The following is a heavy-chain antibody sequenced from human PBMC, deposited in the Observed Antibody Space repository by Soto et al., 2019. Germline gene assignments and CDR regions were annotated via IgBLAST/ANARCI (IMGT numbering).Heavy chain of an antibody. D-gene: IGHD2-15*01. V-gene: IGHV3-30*18. CDR1: GFTFSSYG. Sequence: VQLVESGGGVVQPGRSLRLSCAASGFTFSSYGMHWVRQAPGKGLEWVAVISYDGSNKYYADSVKGRFTISRDNSKNTLYLQMNSLRAEDTAVYYCAKSFKDIVVVVAATRQFDYYYMDVWGKGTTVTVSS. CDR2: ISYDGSNK. J-gene: IGHJ6*03. CDR3: AKSFKDIVVVVAATRQFDYYYMDV.